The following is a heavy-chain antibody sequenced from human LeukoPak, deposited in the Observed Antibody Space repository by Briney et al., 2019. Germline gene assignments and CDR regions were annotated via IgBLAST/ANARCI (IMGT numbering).Heavy chain of an antibody. D-gene: IGHD1-26*01. J-gene: IGHJ6*02. CDR3: ASRIGRYLYYFGMDV. V-gene: IGHV4-30-4*01. CDR2: INESGST. CDR1: GGSIRSGDHY. Sequence: PSETLSLTCSVSGGSIRSGDHYWSWIRQPPGKGLEWIGEINESGSTNYDPSLRSRVTISVDTSKTHFSLNLTSVTAADTAVYYCASRIGRYLYYFGMDVWGQGTTVTVSS.